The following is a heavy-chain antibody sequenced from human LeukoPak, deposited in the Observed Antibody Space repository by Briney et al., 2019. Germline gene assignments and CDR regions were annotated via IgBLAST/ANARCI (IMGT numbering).Heavy chain of an antibody. J-gene: IGHJ5*02. D-gene: IGHD3-22*01. CDR3: ARHYYDSSGSPFLNWFDP. CDR1: GGSISSSSYY. V-gene: IGHV4-39*01. CDR2: IYYSGST. Sequence: PSETLSLTCTVSGGSISSSSYYWGWIRQPPGKGREWIGSIYYSGSTYYNPSLKSRVTISVDTSKNQFSLKLSSVTAADTAVYYCARHYYDSSGSPFLNWFDPWGQGTLVTVSS.